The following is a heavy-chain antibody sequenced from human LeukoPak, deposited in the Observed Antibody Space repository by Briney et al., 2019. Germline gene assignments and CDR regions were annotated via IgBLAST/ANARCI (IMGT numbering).Heavy chain of an antibody. D-gene: IGHD3-22*01. V-gene: IGHV1-18*01. Sequence: ASVKVSCKASGYTFTSYGISWVRRAPGQGLEWMGWISAYNGNTNYAQKLQGRVTMTTDTSTSTAYMELRSLRSDDTAVYYCARDLQITYYDSSGYYEPPFDYWGQGTLVTVSS. CDR3: ARDLQITYYDSSGYYEPPFDY. J-gene: IGHJ4*02. CDR1: GYTFTSYG. CDR2: ISAYNGNT.